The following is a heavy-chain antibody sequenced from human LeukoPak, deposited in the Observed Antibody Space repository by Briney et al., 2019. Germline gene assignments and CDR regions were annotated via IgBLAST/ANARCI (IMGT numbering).Heavy chain of an antibody. Sequence: PGGSLRLSCEASGFTSISYWMSWVRQAPGKGLEWVANIKQDGSEKYYVDSVKGRFTISRDNAKNSLYLQMNSLRAEDTAVYYCARDLGQYYDTSDNWFDPWGQGTLVTVSS. D-gene: IGHD3-22*01. CDR2: IKQDGSEK. V-gene: IGHV3-7*01. CDR3: ARDLGQYYDTSDNWFDP. J-gene: IGHJ5*02. CDR1: GFTSISYW.